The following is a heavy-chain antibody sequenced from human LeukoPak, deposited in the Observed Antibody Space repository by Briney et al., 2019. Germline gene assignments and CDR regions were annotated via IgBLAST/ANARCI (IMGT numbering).Heavy chain of an antibody. Sequence: GGSLRLSCTASGFTFRNYWMSWVRQAPGKGLECVAYIKEDGSDKNYVDSVKGRFTISRDNAKNSLYLQMNSLRVEGTAVYYCVRGTRSNSFWGQGTQVTVSS. V-gene: IGHV3-7*01. CDR3: VRGTRSNSF. CDR1: GFTFRNYW. D-gene: IGHD6-6*01. J-gene: IGHJ4*02. CDR2: IKEDGSDK.